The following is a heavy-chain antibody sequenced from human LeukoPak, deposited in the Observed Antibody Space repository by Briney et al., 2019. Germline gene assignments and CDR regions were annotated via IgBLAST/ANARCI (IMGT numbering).Heavy chain of an antibody. D-gene: IGHD6-19*01. V-gene: IGHV3-30*02. Sequence: GGSLRLSCAASGFTFSGYGMYWVRQAPGKGLEWVAFIWYDGSNKYHADSVKGRFVISRDSSTNTLFLQMNSLRAEDTAVYYCAKGRSSGWYANGFDYWGQGTLVTVSS. CDR3: AKGRSSGWYANGFDY. J-gene: IGHJ4*02. CDR2: IWYDGSNK. CDR1: GFTFSGYG.